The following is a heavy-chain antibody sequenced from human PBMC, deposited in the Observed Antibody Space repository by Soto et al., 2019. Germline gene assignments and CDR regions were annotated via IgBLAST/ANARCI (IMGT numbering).Heavy chain of an antibody. V-gene: IGHV3-30*18. CDR1: GFTFSGYG. Sequence: QVQLVESGGGVVQPGRSLRLSCAASGFTFSGYGMHWVRQAPGKGLEWVAAISYDDGINKFYTDSVKGRFTISRDNSKNTLYLQMSSLRAEDTAVYYCAKGRCNSSSCSRSYGVDIWGQGTTVTVSS. CDR2: ISYDDGINK. J-gene: IGHJ6*02. CDR3: AKGRCNSSSCSRSYGVDI. D-gene: IGHD2-2*01.